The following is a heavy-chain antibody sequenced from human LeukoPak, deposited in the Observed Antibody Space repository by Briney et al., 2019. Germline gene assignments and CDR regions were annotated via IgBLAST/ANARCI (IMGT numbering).Heavy chain of an antibody. Sequence: PGGSLRLSCAPSGFSFSIYITRCVRQAPGEGVEGVAVISYDGSNKYYADSVKGRLTIFRDNFKNTMYLQMNSLRAEDTAVYYCAKDPVVVVTAAKIDYWGQGTLVTVSS. CDR2: ISYDGSNK. V-gene: IGHV3-30*18. CDR1: GFSFSIYI. D-gene: IGHD2-2*01. J-gene: IGHJ4*02. CDR3: AKDPVVVVTAAKIDY.